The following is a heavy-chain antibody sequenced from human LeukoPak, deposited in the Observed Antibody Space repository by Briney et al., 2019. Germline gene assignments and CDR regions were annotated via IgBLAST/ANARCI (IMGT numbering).Heavy chain of an antibody. CDR3: SSSTSYFDY. Sequence: PGGSLRLSCAASGFTFSSYAMSWVRQAPGKGLEWVSAISGSGGSTYYADSVKGRFTISRGNSKNTLYLQMNSLRAEDTAVYYCSSSTSYFDYWGQGTLVTVSS. CDR2: ISGSGGST. V-gene: IGHV3-23*01. CDR1: GFTFSSYA. D-gene: IGHD6-13*01. J-gene: IGHJ4*02.